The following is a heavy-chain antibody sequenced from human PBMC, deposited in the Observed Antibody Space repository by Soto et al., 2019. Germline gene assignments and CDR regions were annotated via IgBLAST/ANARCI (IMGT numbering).Heavy chain of an antibody. CDR3: AGDYYDSSGYASPFDI. J-gene: IGHJ3*02. CDR1: SGSFSSSSYS. D-gene: IGHD3-22*01. CDR2: ISYSGCT. Sequence: QLQLQESGPGLVKPSETLSLTCTISSGSFSSSSYSWGWIRQPPGKGLEWIGNISYSGCTHYSPSLKSRVTISVDTSKNQFSLKLSSVTAADTAVYYCAGDYYDSSGYASPFDIWGQGTMVTVSS. V-gene: IGHV4-39*01.